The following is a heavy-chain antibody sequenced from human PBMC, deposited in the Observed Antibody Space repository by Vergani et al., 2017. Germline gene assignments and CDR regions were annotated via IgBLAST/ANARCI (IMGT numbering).Heavy chain of an antibody. CDR2: MNGDGDTI. J-gene: IGHJ5*02. CDR1: GFTFNEYW. Sequence: EVQLEESGGGLVLPGRSLRLSCVASGFTFNEYWMHWARQVPGKGLVWVSGMNGDGDTISYADSVKGRFTISRDNAKNTLFLQMNSLRAEDTAVYYCARARKFRFGVVWENWFDPWGQGTLVTVSS. CDR3: ARARKFRFGVVWENWFDP. V-gene: IGHV3-74*02. D-gene: IGHD3-3*01.